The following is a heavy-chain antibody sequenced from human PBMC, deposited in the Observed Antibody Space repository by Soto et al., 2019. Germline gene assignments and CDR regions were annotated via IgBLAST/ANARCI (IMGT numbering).Heavy chain of an antibody. CDR3: KGSTWFRGMDG. D-gene: IGHD2-2*01. V-gene: IGHV6-1*01. CDR2: TYYKSKWNN. Sequence: SQTLSLTCVISGDSVSSNSAGWNWIRQSPSRGLEWLGRTYYKSKWNNDYALSVKSRITINPDTSKNQFSLHLYSVTPEDTAVYYCKGSTWFRGMDGWGQGTPVPFSS. CDR1: GDSVSSNSAG. J-gene: IGHJ6*02.